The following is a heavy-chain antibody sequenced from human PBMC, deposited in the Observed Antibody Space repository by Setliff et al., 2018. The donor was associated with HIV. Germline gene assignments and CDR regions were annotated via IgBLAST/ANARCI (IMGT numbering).Heavy chain of an antibody. D-gene: IGHD6-13*01. CDR3: ASETGASRGWFGY. Sequence: GGSLRLSCAASEFIFSSYRMSWVRQAPGKGLEWVAYIKQDGGEKFYDDSVKGRFTISRDNAKNSLYLQMNSLTAEDTAVYYCASETGASRGWFGYWGQGTLVTVSS. J-gene: IGHJ5*01. CDR2: IKQDGGEK. CDR1: EFIFSSYR. V-gene: IGHV3-7*01.